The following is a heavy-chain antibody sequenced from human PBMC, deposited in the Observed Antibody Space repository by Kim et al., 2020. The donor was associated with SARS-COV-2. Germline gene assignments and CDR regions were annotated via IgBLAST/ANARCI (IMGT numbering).Heavy chain of an antibody. J-gene: IGHJ3*02. Sequence: SLKGRFTTSRDNAKNSLYLQMNSLRAVDTAVYYCARDSRNMVATRGAFDIWGQGTMVTVSS. D-gene: IGHD5-12*01. CDR3: ARDSRNMVATRGAFDI. V-gene: IGHV3-11*04.